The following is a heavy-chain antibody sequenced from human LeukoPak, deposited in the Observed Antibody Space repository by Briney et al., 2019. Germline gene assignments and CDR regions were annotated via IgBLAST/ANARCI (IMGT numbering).Heavy chain of an antibody. V-gene: IGHV4-39*01. CDR3: ARHSGTYYADFDY. CDR1: GGSISSSSYY. J-gene: IGHJ4*02. Sequence: PSETLSLTCTVSGGSISSSSYYWGWIRQTPGKGLEWIGSMYYSGSTYYRPSLKSRVTMSVDTSKSQFSLKLSSVTAADTAVYYCARHSGTYYADFDYWGQGTLVTVSS. D-gene: IGHD1-26*01. CDR2: MYYSGST.